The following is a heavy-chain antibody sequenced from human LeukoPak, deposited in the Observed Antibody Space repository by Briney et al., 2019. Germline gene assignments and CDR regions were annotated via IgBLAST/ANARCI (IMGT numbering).Heavy chain of an antibody. CDR3: ATRFYSYGDFDY. D-gene: IGHD5-18*01. Sequence: GGSLRLSCAASGFIVSGDFMSWVRQAPGKGLEWVSVIYSDGSTYYADSVKGRFTISRDNSKNTLYLQMNSLRAEDTAVYYCATRFYSYGDFDYWGQGALVIVSS. V-gene: IGHV3-53*01. CDR2: IYSDGST. J-gene: IGHJ4*02. CDR1: GFIVSGDF.